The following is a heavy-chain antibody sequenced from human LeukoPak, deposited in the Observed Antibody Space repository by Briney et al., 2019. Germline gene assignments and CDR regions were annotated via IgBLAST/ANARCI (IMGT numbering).Heavy chain of an antibody. CDR3: ARTRITIFGVVIGDGYDY. D-gene: IGHD3-3*01. CDR1: GGSISSSSYY. J-gene: IGHJ4*02. Sequence: PSETLSLTCTVSGGSISSSSYYWGWIRQPPGKGLEWIGSIYYSGSTYYNPSLKSRVTISVDTSKNQFSLKLSSVTAADTAVYYCARTRITIFGVVIGDGYDYWGQGTLVTVSS. CDR2: IYYSGST. V-gene: IGHV4-39*07.